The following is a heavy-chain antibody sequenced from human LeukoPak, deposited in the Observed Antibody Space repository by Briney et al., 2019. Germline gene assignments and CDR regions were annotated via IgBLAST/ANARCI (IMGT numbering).Heavy chain of an antibody. CDR2: IKEDGSEK. V-gene: IGHV3-7*01. CDR3: AREYYYDSSGYGSFGY. Sequence: GGSLRLSCAASGFTFSYFWMSWVRQAPGKGLEWVANIKEDGSEKYYMDSVKGRFTISRDNAKSSLYLQMNSLRAEDTAVYYCAREYYYDSSGYGSFGYWGQGTLVTVSS. J-gene: IGHJ4*02. D-gene: IGHD3-22*01. CDR1: GFTFSYFW.